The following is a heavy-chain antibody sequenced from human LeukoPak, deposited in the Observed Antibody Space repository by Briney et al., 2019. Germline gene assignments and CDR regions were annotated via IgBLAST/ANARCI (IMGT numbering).Heavy chain of an antibody. CDR3: AGGNFYDSSGHPYHFHY. V-gene: IGHV4-59*01. J-gene: IGHJ4*02. Sequence: PSETLSLTCTVSGVSISSYYWSWIRRPPGKGLEWIGYIYYSENTNYNSSLKSRVTISEDTSKNQFSLNLTSVTAADTAVYYCAGGNFYDSSGHPYHFHYWGQGTLVTVPS. CDR1: GVSISSYY. D-gene: IGHD3-22*01. CDR2: IYYSENT.